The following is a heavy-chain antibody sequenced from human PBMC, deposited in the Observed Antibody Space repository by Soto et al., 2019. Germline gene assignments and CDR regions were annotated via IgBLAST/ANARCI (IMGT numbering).Heavy chain of an antibody. CDR2: ISAYNGNT. D-gene: IGHD6-13*01. V-gene: IGHV1-18*04. Sequence: GASVKVSCKASGYTFTNYGISWVRQAPGQGLEWMGWISAYNGNTNYAQKLQGRVTMTTDTSTSTAYMELRSLRSDDTAVYYCAREPVIAAAPNLYYYYGMDVWGQGTTVTVSS. CDR3: AREPVIAAAPNLYYYYGMDV. CDR1: GYTFTNYG. J-gene: IGHJ6*02.